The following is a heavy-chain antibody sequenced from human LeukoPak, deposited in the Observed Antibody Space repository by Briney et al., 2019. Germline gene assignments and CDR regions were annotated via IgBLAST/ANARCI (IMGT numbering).Heavy chain of an antibody. J-gene: IGHJ4*02. V-gene: IGHV4-61*08. CDR1: GGSISSGGYY. Sequence: PSQTLSLTCTVSGGSISSGGYYWSWIRQPPGKGLEWTGYIYYSGSTNYNPSLKSRVTISVDTSKNQFSLKLSSVTAADTAVYYCARHVVAGLFDYWGQGTLVTVSS. CDR3: ARHVVAGLFDY. D-gene: IGHD6-19*01. CDR2: IYYSGST.